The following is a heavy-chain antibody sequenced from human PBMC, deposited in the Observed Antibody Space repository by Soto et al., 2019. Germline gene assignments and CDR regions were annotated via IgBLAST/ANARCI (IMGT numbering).Heavy chain of an antibody. CDR3: AKARSDFWSPSSY. J-gene: IGHJ4*02. Sequence: EVQLLESGGGLVQPGGSLRLSCAASGFTFSNYAMNWVRQAPGKGLEWLSTISGEGNNTYYADSVKGRFTISRDNSKNTLYLQINSLRAEDAAVYYCAKARSDFWSPSSYWGQGTLVTVSA. CDR1: GFTFSNYA. V-gene: IGHV3-23*01. D-gene: IGHD3-3*01. CDR2: ISGEGNNT.